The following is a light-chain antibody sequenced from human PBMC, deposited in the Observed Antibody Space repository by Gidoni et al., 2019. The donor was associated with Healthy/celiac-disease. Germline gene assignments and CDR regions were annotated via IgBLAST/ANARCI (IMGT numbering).Light chain of an antibody. CDR3: QQRSNWPFALT. V-gene: IGKV3-11*01. CDR1: QSVSSY. J-gene: IGKJ4*01. Sequence: EIVLTQSPATLSLSPGGRATLSCRASQSVSSYFAWYQQKPGQAHRLLIYDASNRATGIPARFSGSGSGTDFTLTISSLEPEDFAVYYCQQRSNWPFALTFGGGTKVEIK. CDR2: DAS.